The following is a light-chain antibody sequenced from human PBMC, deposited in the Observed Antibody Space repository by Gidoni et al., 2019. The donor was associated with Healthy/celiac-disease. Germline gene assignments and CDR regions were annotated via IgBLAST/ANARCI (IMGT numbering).Light chain of an antibody. V-gene: IGKV1-39*01. CDR3: QQSYSTPLYT. Sequence: DIQMTQSQSSLSASVGHRVTITCRASKSISSYLNWYQQKPGKPPKLLIYAASSLQSGVPSRFRGIGSGTDFTRTISSLQPEDFATYYGQQSYSTPLYTCGQGTKLEIK. CDR2: AAS. J-gene: IGKJ2*01. CDR1: KSISSY.